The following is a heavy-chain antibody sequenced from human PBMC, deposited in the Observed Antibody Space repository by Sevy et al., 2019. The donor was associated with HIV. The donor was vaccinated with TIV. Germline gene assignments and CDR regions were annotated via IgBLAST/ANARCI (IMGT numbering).Heavy chain of an antibody. Sequence: ASVKVSCKPSGYTFTSFGFTWVRQAPGQGLGWVGSINTYNSNTYYAQRLQGRLSMTTDTSTSTAYMELRSLRSDDTAVYFCGRWDMATSSDAFDFWGQGTMVTVSS. CDR3: GRWDMATSSDAFDF. V-gene: IGHV1-18*01. CDR2: INTYNSNT. CDR1: GYTFTSFG. J-gene: IGHJ3*01. D-gene: IGHD5-12*01.